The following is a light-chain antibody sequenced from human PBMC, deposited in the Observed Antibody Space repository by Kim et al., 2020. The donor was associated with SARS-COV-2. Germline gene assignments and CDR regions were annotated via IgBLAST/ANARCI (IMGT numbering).Light chain of an antibody. Sequence: VSPGERATLACRASQSVSSNLAWYQQKPGQAPRVLIYGASTRATGIPARFSGSGSGTEFTLTISSLQSEDFAVYYCQQYYNWPLTFGGGTKVDVK. CDR3: QQYYNWPLT. CDR1: QSVSSN. CDR2: GAS. V-gene: IGKV3-15*01. J-gene: IGKJ4*01.